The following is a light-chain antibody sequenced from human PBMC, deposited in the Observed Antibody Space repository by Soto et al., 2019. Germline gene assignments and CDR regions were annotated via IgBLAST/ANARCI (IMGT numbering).Light chain of an antibody. CDR3: QQYIDWPRT. V-gene: IGKV3D-15*01. CDR2: GAS. Sequence: EIVMAQSPATLSVSPGEGATLSCRASQSVRGNLAWYQQKPGQAPRLLIYGASTRASGIPTRFSGAGSGAEFTLTISSLQSEDSAGYFCQQYIDWPRTFGGGTRVE. J-gene: IGKJ4*01. CDR1: QSVRGN.